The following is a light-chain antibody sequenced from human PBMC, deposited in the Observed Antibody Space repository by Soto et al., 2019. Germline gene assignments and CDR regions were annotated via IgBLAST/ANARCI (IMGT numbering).Light chain of an antibody. CDR2: DVT. J-gene: IGLJ1*01. Sequence: QSALAQPASVSGSPGQSITISCTGTSSDVGGYSSVSWYRQDPGKAPKLMIYDVTNRPSGVSNRFSGSKSGNTASLTISGLQAEDEADYYCSSFTSSITYVFGTGTKVTVL. CDR1: SSDVGGYSS. V-gene: IGLV2-14*01. CDR3: SSFTSSITYV.